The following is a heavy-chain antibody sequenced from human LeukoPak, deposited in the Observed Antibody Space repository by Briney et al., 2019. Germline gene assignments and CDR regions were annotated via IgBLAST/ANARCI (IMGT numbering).Heavy chain of an antibody. Sequence: PGGSLRLSCAASGFTFSSYWMHWVRQAPGKGLVWVSHINSAGSTTGYADSVKGRFTISRDNAKNTLYLQMNSLRAEDTAVYYCARSPYIAAAGDDYWGQGTLVTVSS. V-gene: IGHV3-74*01. J-gene: IGHJ4*02. CDR1: GFTFSSYW. CDR3: ARSPYIAAAGDDY. CDR2: INSAGSTT. D-gene: IGHD6-13*01.